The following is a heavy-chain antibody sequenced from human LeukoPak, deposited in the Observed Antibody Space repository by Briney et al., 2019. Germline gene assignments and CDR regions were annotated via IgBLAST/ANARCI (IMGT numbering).Heavy chain of an antibody. D-gene: IGHD3-10*01. V-gene: IGHV3-66*01. CDR3: ARSGITMVGGASIGLLTFDI. CDR1: GFTVSSNY. J-gene: IGHJ3*02. CDR2: IYSGGST. Sequence: TGGSLRLSCAASGFTVSSNYMSWVRQAPGKGLEWVSVIYSGGSTYYADSVKGRFTISRDNSKNTLYLQMNSLRAEDTAVYYCARSGITMVGGASIGLLTFDIWGPGTMVTVSP.